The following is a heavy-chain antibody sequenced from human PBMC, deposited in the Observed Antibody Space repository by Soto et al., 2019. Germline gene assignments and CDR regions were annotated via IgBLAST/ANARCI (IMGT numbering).Heavy chain of an antibody. V-gene: IGHV4-4*02. CDR2: IYHSGST. Sequence: QVQLQESGPGLVEPSGTLSLTCTVSGASVSSGGWWTWLRQPPGKGLEWIGEIYHSGSTNYNPSLKRRVSMSLDNSKNQFSLRLNYVTAADTALYYCTTNPGGLNFGFQSWGQGTLVTVSS. J-gene: IGHJ4*02. CDR3: TTNPGGLNFGFQS. D-gene: IGHD3-16*01. CDR1: GASVSSGGW.